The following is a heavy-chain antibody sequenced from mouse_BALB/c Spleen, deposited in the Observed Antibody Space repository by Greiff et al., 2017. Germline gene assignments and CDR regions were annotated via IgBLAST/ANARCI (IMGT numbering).Heavy chain of an antibody. Sequence: EVKVEESGGGLVQPGGSRKLSCAASGFTFSSFGMHWVRQAPEKGLEWVAYISSGSSTIYYADTVKGRFTISRDNPKNTLFLQMTSLRSEDTAMYYCARREGKNWYFDVWGAGTTVTVSS. D-gene: IGHD2-1*01. CDR1: GFTFSSFG. V-gene: IGHV5-17*02. CDR2: ISSGSSTI. CDR3: ARREGKNWYFDV. J-gene: IGHJ1*01.